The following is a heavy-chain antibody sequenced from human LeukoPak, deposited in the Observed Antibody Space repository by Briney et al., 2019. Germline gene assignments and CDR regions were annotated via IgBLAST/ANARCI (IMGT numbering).Heavy chain of an antibody. Sequence: GASVKVSCKTSGYPFTSYDIHWVRQAAGHGLEWMSWMTLNSEKRAYAQKFQGRVTMTTNTSIDTAYMELSSLTFDDTAIYYCARGRGWGILDSWGQGHLVTVSS. J-gene: IGHJ4*02. CDR2: MTLNSEKR. V-gene: IGHV1-8*01. CDR1: GYPFTSYD. D-gene: IGHD6-19*01. CDR3: ARGRGWGILDS.